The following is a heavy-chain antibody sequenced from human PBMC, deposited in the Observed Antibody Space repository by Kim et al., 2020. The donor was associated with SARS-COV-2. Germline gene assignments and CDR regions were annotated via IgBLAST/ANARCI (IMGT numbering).Heavy chain of an antibody. CDR2: INPNSGGT. CDR1: GYTFTGYY. Sequence: ASVKVSCKASGYTFTGYYMHWVRQAPGQGLEWMGWINPNSGGTNYAQKFQGRVTMTRDTSISTAYMELSRLRSDDTAVYYCARAGYSSSWYNFDAFDIWGQGTMVTVSS. CDR3: ARAGYSSSWYNFDAFDI. D-gene: IGHD6-13*01. J-gene: IGHJ3*02. V-gene: IGHV1-2*02.